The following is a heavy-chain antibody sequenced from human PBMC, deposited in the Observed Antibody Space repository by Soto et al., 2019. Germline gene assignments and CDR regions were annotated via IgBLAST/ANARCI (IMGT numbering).Heavy chain of an antibody. CDR2: IHRDGVT. D-gene: IGHD1-26*01. J-gene: IGHJ4*02. CDR3: AGRPEIHPR. V-gene: IGHV4-4*02. Sequence: QVHLQESGPGLVKPSETPSLTCAISGGSTSSSDWWTWVRQPPGEGLEWIGEIHRDGVTNYNSSLKSRLTISLDQPRNQFSLSLTSVTAADAAVYFCAGRPEIHPRWGQGILVPVSS. CDR1: GGSTSSSDW.